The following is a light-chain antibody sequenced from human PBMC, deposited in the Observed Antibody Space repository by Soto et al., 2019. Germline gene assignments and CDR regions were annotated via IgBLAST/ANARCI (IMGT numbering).Light chain of an antibody. CDR2: DAS. V-gene: IGKV3-11*01. J-gene: IGKJ1*01. Sequence: SFFPLSPATPSFSPGERAPPSCRASQSVSSYLAWYQQKPGQAPRLLIYDASNRATGIPARFSGSGSGTDFTLTISSLEPEDFAVYYCQQRSNWPPITFGQGTKVDIK. CDR1: QSVSSY. CDR3: QQRSNWPPIT.